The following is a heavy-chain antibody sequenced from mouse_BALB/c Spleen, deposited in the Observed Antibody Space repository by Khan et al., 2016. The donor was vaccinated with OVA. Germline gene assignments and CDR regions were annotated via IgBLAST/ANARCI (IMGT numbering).Heavy chain of an antibody. D-gene: IGHD1-2*01. CDR1: GLTFSIYA. CDR2: ISTGGST. J-gene: IGHJ1*01. V-gene: IGHV5-6-5*01. CDR3: SRGDYHGRGYFDV. Sequence: EVELVESGGGLVKPGGSLELSCAASGLTFSIYAMSWVRQTPEKRLEWVASISTGGSTYYVPSVKGRFTISRDNARNMLYLRMSSLRSEDTAMYYCSRGDYHGRGYFDVWGAGTLVTVSS.